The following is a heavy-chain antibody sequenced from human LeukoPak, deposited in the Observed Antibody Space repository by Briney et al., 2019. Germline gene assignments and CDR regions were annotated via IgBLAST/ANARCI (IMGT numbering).Heavy chain of an antibody. J-gene: IGHJ4*02. CDR1: GFTFSSYS. Sequence: GGSLTLSCAASGFTFSSYSMNWVRQAPGKGVEWVSSISSSSSYIYYEDSVKGRFTISRDNAKDSLYLQMNRLRAEDEAVYECARDVGGTWGHSWEDYWGQGTLVTVSS. CDR3: ARDVGGTWGHSWEDY. CDR2: ISSSSSYI. V-gene: IGHV3-21*01. D-gene: IGHD6-13*01.